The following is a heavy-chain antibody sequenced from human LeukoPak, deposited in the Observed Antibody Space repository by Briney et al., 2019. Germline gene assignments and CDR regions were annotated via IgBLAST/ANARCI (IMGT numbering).Heavy chain of an antibody. Sequence: SETLSHTCAVYGGSFNGHYGSWIRQPPGKGLEWIGEINHRGSTNYHLSLKSRVTISGDTSKNQFSLKLSSVTAADAAVYYCVGYYYGSGSYHNYPNFDYWGQGTLVTVSS. D-gene: IGHD3-10*01. CDR2: INHRGST. J-gene: IGHJ4*02. V-gene: IGHV4-34*01. CDR1: GGSFNGHY. CDR3: VGYYYGSGSYHNYPNFDY.